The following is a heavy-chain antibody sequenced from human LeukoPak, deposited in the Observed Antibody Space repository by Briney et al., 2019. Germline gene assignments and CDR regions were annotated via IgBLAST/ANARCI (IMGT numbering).Heavy chain of an antibody. CDR2: ISASGGRT. V-gene: IGHV3-23*01. CDR1: GFTFDDYA. J-gene: IGHJ4*02. Sequence: GGSLRLSCTASGFTFDDYAMHWVRQAPGKGLEWVSSISASGGRTYHADSVKGRFTISRDNSKNTLYLQMNSLRAEDTAVYFCATPPTVTRNYWGQGILVTVSS. CDR3: ATPPTVTRNY. D-gene: IGHD4-17*01.